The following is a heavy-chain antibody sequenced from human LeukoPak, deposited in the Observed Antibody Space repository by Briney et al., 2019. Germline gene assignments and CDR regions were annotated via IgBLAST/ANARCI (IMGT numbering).Heavy chain of an antibody. CDR1: GVSFSGYY. CDR2: VNHSGST. CDR3: AGDVDTTTLFDY. V-gene: IGHV4-34*01. J-gene: IGHJ4*02. D-gene: IGHD5-18*01. Sequence: SETLSLTCAVYGVSFSGYYWSWIRQPPGKGLEWIGEVNHSGSTTYNPSLKSRVTISVDTSKNQFSLKVNSVTAADTAVYYCAGDVDTTTLFDYWGQGTLVTVSS.